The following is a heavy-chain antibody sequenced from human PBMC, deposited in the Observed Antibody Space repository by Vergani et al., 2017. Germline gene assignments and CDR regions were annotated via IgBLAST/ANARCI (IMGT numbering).Heavy chain of an antibody. CDR2: INPSGGHT. D-gene: IGHD3-9*01. V-gene: IGHV1-46*03. J-gene: IGHJ4*02. CDR3: ARGDYGILTVYRY. Sequence: QVQVVQSGAEVKKSGASVKVSCKTSGYPFSNYYMHWVRQAPGQGLEWMGIINPSGGHTNYAQKFQGRVTMTRDTSTSPVYMELSSLRSEDTAIYYCARGDYGILTVYRYWGQGTLVTVSA. CDR1: GYPFSNYY.